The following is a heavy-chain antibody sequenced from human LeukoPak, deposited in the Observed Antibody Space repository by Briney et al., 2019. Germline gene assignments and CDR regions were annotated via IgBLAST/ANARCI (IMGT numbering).Heavy chain of an antibody. V-gene: IGHV3-7*01. J-gene: IGHJ4*02. Sequence: QPGGSLRLSCAASGFTFSSYAMRWVRQAPGKGLEWVANIKQDGSEKYYVDSVKGRFTISRDNAKNSLYLQMNSLRAEDTAVYYCARDSDDSYDKIDFWGQGTLVTVSS. D-gene: IGHD1-1*01. CDR1: GFTFSSYA. CDR3: ARDSDDSYDKIDF. CDR2: IKQDGSEK.